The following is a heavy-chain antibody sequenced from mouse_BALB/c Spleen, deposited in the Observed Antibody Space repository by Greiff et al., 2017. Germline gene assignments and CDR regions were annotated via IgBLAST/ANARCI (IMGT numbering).Heavy chain of an antibody. V-gene: IGHV1-4*02. J-gene: IGHJ3*01. CDR3: ARRDYDEAWFAY. CDR2: INPSSGYT. Sequence: QVQLQHSAAELARPGASVKMSCKASGYTFTSYTMHWVKQRPGQGLEWIGYINPSSGYTEYNQKFKDKTTLTADKSSSTAYMQLSSLTSEDSAVYYCARRDYDEAWFAYWGQGTLVTISA. D-gene: IGHD2-4*01. CDR1: GYTFTSYT.